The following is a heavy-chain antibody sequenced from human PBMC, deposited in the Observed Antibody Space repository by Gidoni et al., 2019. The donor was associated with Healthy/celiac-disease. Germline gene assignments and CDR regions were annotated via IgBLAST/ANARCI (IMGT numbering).Heavy chain of an antibody. CDR1: GFTFTSSA. Sequence: QMQLVQSGPEVKKPGTSVKVSCQASGFTFTSSAVQWVRQARGQRLEWIGWIVVGSGNTNYAQKFQERVTITRDMSTSTAYMELSSLRSEDTAVYYCAADVYSSSLWDYWGQGTLVTVSS. D-gene: IGHD6-13*01. CDR2: IVVGSGNT. V-gene: IGHV1-58*01. J-gene: IGHJ4*02. CDR3: AADVYSSSLWDY.